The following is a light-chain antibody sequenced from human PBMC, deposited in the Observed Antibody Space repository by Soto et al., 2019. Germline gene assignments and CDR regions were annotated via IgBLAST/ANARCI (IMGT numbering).Light chain of an antibody. V-gene: IGKV1-33*01. Sequence: DIQMTQSPSSLSASIGDRVTISCQASQDIGNFLNWYQQKPGKAPYLLIYDASNLDTGVPSRFSGSGSGADFTFTISSLQPEDIATYYCQQYSHLITFGQGARLEIK. CDR3: QQYSHLIT. J-gene: IGKJ5*01. CDR1: QDIGNF. CDR2: DAS.